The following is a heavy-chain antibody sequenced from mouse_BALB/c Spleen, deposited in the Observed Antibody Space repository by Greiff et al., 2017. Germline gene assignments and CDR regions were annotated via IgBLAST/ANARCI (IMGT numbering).Heavy chain of an antibody. V-gene: IGHV1-14*01. CDR1: GYTFTSYV. CDR2: INPYNDGT. D-gene: IGHD2-4*01. Sequence: VQLQQSGPELVKPGASVKMSCKASGYTFTSYVMHWVKQKPGQGLEWIGYINPYNDGTKYNEKFKGKATLTSDKSSSTAYMELSSLTSEDSAVYYCARSEDYDEGAWFAYWGQGTLVTVSA. CDR3: ARSEDYDEGAWFAY. J-gene: IGHJ3*01.